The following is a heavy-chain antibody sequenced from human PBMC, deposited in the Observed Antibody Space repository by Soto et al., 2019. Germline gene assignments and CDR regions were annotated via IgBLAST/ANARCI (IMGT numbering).Heavy chain of an antibody. Sequence: QVQLQQWGAGLLKPSETMSLTGAVYGGSFSGYYWSWIRQPPGKGLEWIGELKHSGSTNYNPSIKSRVTISVHTSKNQGSLKLGCVTAADTAVYYCASLRMNRLYSSSWFDYWGQGTLVTVSS. J-gene: IGHJ4*02. CDR2: LKHSGST. CDR3: ASLRMNRLYSSSWFDY. D-gene: IGHD6-13*01. V-gene: IGHV4-34*01. CDR1: GGSFSGYY.